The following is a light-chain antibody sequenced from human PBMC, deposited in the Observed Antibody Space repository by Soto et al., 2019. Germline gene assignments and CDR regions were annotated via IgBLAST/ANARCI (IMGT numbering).Light chain of an antibody. CDR2: GNS. Sequence: QSVLTQPPSLSVAPGQMVTISCTGSSSNIGAGYDVHWYQQLPGTAPKLLIYGNSNRPSGVPDRFSGSKSGTSASLSITGLQAEDEADYYCQSYDSSLSGYVFGTGTKVTVL. CDR3: QSYDSSLSGYV. J-gene: IGLJ1*01. V-gene: IGLV1-40*01. CDR1: SSNIGAGYD.